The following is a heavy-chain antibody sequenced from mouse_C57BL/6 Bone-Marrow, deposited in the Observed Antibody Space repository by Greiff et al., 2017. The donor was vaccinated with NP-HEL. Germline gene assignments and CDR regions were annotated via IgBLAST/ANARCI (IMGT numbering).Heavy chain of an antibody. J-gene: IGHJ1*03. CDR3: ARDACCYGSSLWYFDV. CDR2: SRNKANDYTT. D-gene: IGHD1-1*01. CDR1: GFTFSDFY. V-gene: IGHV7-1*01. Sequence: EVQGVDSGGGLVQSGRSLRLSCATSGFTFSDFYMEWVRQAPGKGLEWIAASRNKANDYTTEYSASVKGRFIVSRDTSQSILYLQMNALRAEDTAIYYCARDACCYGSSLWYFDVWGTGTTVTVSS.